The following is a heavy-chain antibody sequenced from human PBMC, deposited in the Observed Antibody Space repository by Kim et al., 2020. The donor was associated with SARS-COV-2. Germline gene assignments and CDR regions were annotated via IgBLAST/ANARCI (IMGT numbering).Heavy chain of an antibody. Sequence: KSRVPISVDTSKNQFSLKRSSVTAADTAVYYCARALRYLGVGYYYYGMDVWGQGTTVTVSS. J-gene: IGHJ6*02. CDR3: ARALRYLGVGYYYYGMDV. D-gene: IGHD3-9*01. V-gene: IGHV4-59*01.